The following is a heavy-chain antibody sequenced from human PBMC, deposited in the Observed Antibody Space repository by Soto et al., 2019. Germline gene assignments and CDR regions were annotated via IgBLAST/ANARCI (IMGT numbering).Heavy chain of an antibody. Sequence: SETLSLTCTVSGGSISSYYWSWIRQPPGKVLDWIGYIYDSGSTNYNPSLQARVTISVDTSKNQFSLKLSSLTAADTAVYYCARHVYCTSTTCYWFDYWGHGTLVTVSS. D-gene: IGHD2-2*01. CDR3: ARHVYCTSTTCYWFDY. CDR2: IYDSGST. V-gene: IGHV4-59*08. CDR1: GGSISSYY. J-gene: IGHJ4*01.